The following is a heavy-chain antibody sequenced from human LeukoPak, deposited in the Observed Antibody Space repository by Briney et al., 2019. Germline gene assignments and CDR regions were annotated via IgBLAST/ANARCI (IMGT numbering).Heavy chain of an antibody. CDR2: IKLDGSEK. D-gene: IGHD3-10*01. V-gene: IGHV3-7*01. Sequence: PGGSLRLSCAASGFIFSTYWMSWVRQTPGKGLEWVARIKLDGSEKSYVDSVKGRFTISRDNAKNSLYLQMNSLRAEDTAVYYCARDYYGIGGLLHFDYWGQGTLVTVSS. CDR3: ARDYYGIGGLLHFDY. J-gene: IGHJ4*02. CDR1: GFIFSTYW.